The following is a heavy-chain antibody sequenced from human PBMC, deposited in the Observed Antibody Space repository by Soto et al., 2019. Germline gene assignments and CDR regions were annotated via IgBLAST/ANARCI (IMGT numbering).Heavy chain of an antibody. CDR3: ARGDRGGFDL. Sequence: EVQLVESGGGLVQPGESLRLSCAASGFTFDYYWMHWVRQAPGKGLVWVSRVHSGGTTTTYADSVKGRFTISRDNARKTVSLQMSSLRAEDTAIYYCARGDRGGFDLWGHGTMVTVSS. CDR2: VHSGGTTT. CDR1: GFTFDYYW. D-gene: IGHD3-10*01. V-gene: IGHV3-74*01. J-gene: IGHJ3*01.